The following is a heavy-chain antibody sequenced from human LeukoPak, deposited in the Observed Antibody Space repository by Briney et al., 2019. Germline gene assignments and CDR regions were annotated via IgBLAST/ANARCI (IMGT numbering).Heavy chain of an antibody. CDR3: ARDLNYYGMDV. CDR1: GFTFSSYD. Sequence: GGSLRLSCAASGFTFSSYDMHWVRQATGKGLEWVSAIGTAGDTYYPGSVKGRFTISRENAKNSLYLQMNSLRAGDTAVYYCARDLNYYGMDVWGQGTTVTVSS. V-gene: IGHV3-13*01. CDR2: IGTAGDT. J-gene: IGHJ6*02.